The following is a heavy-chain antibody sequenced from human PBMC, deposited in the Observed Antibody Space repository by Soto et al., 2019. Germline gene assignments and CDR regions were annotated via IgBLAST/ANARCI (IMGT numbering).Heavy chain of an antibody. D-gene: IGHD2-15*01. Sequence: GSLRLSCEASGFTFSKFDMHWVRQPTGKGLEWVSTIGISGDTYYAVSVKGRFTISRDNAKNSLSLQMNSLRAGDTALYFCARGQEVGAHFFDSWGQGTQVTVSS. J-gene: IGHJ4*02. CDR1: GFTFSKFD. CDR2: IGISGDT. CDR3: ARGQEVGAHFFDS. V-gene: IGHV3-13*04.